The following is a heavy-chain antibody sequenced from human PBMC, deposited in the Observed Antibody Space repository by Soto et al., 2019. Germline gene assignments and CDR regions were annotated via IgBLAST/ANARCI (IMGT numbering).Heavy chain of an antibody. CDR3: ARERWLAGNYYYGMDV. Sequence: PSQTLSLTCVISGDSVSSNSAAWNWIRQSPSRGLEWLGRTYYRSKWYNDYAVSVQSRITINPDTSKNQVSLQLNSVTPDDTAVFYCARERWLAGNYYYGMDVWGQGTTVTVSS. CDR1: GDSVSSNSAA. CDR2: TYYRSKWYN. V-gene: IGHV6-1*01. J-gene: IGHJ6*02. D-gene: IGHD6-19*01.